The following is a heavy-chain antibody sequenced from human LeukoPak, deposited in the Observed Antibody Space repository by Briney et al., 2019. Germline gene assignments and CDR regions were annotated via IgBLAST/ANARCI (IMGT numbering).Heavy chain of an antibody. CDR1: GFTFSRYD. D-gene: IGHD6-19*01. Sequence: GGSLRLSCAASGFTFSRYDMHWVRQGTGKGLECVSAIGTAGDTNYPGSLKGRFTISRENAKNSLYLQMNSLRAGDTAVYYCARGLAVGGNDYWGQGTLVTVSS. J-gene: IGHJ4*02. CDR3: ARGLAVGGNDY. CDR2: IGTAGDT. V-gene: IGHV3-13*04.